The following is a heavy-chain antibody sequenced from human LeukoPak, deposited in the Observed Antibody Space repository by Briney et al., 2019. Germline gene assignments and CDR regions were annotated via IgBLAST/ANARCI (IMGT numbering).Heavy chain of an antibody. V-gene: IGHV4-39*01. Sequence: PSETLSLTCTVSGGSISGYYCSWIRQPPGKGLEWIGSIYYSGSTYYNPSLKSRVTISVDTSKNQFSLKLSSVTAADTAVYYCARHKTAVADDAVDIWGQGTMVTVSS. D-gene: IGHD6-19*01. J-gene: IGHJ3*02. CDR3: ARHKTAVADDAVDI. CDR1: GGSISGYY. CDR2: IYYSGST.